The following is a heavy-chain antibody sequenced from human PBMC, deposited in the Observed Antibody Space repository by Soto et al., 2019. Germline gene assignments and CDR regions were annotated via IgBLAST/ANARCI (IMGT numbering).Heavy chain of an antibody. V-gene: IGHV4-59*08. CDR2: IYYSGSA. Sequence: SQTRSLPGIPSASTISRYACSWIRLPPGKGLQYIGYIYYSGSANFNPSLKSRVTISDDTSTNQIFLSLTSVTAADTAVYYCARGWWEREGYVMDVWGQGTTVTVS. D-gene: IGHD1-26*01. CDR1: ASTISRYA. CDR3: ARGWWEREGYVMDV. J-gene: IGHJ6*02.